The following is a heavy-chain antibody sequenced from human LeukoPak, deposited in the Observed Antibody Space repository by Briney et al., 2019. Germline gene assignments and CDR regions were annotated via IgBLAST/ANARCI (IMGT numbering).Heavy chain of an antibody. D-gene: IGHD2-15*01. CDR2: IYYSGST. J-gene: IGHJ5*02. CDR1: GGSISSSSYY. Sequence: SETLSLTCTVSGGSISSSSYYWGWIRQPPGKGLEWIGSIYYSGSTYYNPSLKSRVTISVDTSKNQFSLKLSSVTAADTAVYYCARLDIVVVVAAHNRFDPWGQGTLVTVSS. V-gene: IGHV4-39*01. CDR3: ARLDIVVVVAAHNRFDP.